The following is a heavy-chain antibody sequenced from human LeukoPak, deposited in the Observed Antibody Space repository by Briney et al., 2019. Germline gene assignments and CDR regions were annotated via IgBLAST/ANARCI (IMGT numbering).Heavy chain of an antibody. CDR3: AKDGQWLVRGNNWFDP. J-gene: IGHJ5*02. V-gene: IGHV3-23*01. CDR2: ISGSGGST. D-gene: IGHD6-19*01. CDR1: GITFSNYA. Sequence: GRSLRLSCAASGITFSNYAMSWVRQAPGKGLEWVSAISGSGGSTYYADSVKGRFTISRDNSKNTLYLQMNSLRAEDTAVYYCAKDGQWLVRGNNWFDPWGQGTRVTVSS.